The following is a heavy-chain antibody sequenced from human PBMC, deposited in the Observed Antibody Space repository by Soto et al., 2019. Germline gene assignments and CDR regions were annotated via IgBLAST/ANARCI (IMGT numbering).Heavy chain of an antibody. CDR2: SRHKAKSFTT. CDR3: TRASTPDSKGHDY. J-gene: IGHJ4*02. CDR1: GFTLSDHC. V-gene: IGHV3-72*01. Sequence: EVQLVESGGGLVQPGGSLRLSCAASGFTLSDHCLDWVRQAPGKGLEWVDRSRHKAKSFTTDYAASVKGRFTISRDDSKNSLYLQINSLKSEDTAVYSCTRASTPDSKGHDYWGQGTLVTVSS. D-gene: IGHD3-3*01.